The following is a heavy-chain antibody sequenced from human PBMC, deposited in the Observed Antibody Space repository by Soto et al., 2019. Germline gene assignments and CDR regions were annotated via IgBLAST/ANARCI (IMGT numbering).Heavy chain of an antibody. D-gene: IGHD4-4*01. CDR1: GFSFSKSG. V-gene: IGHV3-33*06. J-gene: IGHJ3*02. CDR2: IYYDGTNK. Sequence: QVQLVESGGGVVQPGRSLRLSCATSGFSFSKSGMHWVRQAPGRGLEWVAVIYYDGTNKYYADSVKGRFTISRDNSKNTLYLQMNSLRAEDTAVYYCAKSQDDYSNYAAFDMWGQGSMVTVSS. CDR3: AKSQDDYSNYAAFDM.